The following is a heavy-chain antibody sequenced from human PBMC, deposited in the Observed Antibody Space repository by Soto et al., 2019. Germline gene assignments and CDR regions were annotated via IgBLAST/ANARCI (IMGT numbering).Heavy chain of an antibody. CDR1: GGTFSSYA. V-gene: IGHV1-69*13. CDR2: IIPIFGTA. D-gene: IGHD3-10*01. Sequence: SVKVSCKASGGTFSSYAISWVRQAPGQGLEWMGGIIPIFGTANYAQKFQGRVTITADESTSTANMELSSPKSEDTAVYYCASTSGAYYYGMDVWGQGTTVTVSS. J-gene: IGHJ6*02. CDR3: ASTSGAYYYGMDV.